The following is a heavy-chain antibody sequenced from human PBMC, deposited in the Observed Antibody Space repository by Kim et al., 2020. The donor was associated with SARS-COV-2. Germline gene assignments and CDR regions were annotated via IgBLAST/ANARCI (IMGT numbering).Heavy chain of an antibody. CDR3: EREAPMITNYYAMDV. Sequence: GGSLRLSCAVSGFGVSGTYMSWVRQAPGKGLEWVSVIYNSGKTTYADAVQGRFTVSRDTSKNTLFLEMTSLRAEDTARYYCEREAPMITNYYAMDVWGQGTPVTVSS. J-gene: IGHJ6*02. CDR2: IYNSGKT. V-gene: IGHV3-53*01. D-gene: IGHD3-16*01. CDR1: GFGVSGTY.